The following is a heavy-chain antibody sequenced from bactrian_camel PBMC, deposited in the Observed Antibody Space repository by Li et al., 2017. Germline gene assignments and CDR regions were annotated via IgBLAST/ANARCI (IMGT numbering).Heavy chain of an antibody. J-gene: IGHJ4*01. CDR1: GITFRRHY. CDR2: DNGVGTT. D-gene: IGHD2*01. V-gene: IGHV3S55*01. Sequence: HVQLVESGGGSVQAGGSLRLSCSASGITFRRHYTGWFRQAPGKERDWVATDNGVGTTYYGDSVKGRFAISRDNAKNTVYLQMNSLKPEDTAMYYCAANFGPYCSGPYLARRANFLGQETQVTVS.